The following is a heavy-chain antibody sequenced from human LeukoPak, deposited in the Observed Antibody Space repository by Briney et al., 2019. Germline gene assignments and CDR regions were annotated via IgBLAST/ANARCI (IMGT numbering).Heavy chain of an antibody. J-gene: IGHJ4*02. V-gene: IGHV3-23*01. Sequence: GGSLRLSCAASGFTFSDHAMSWVRQAPGKGLEWVSAIRGTGTTTFYAASVKGRFTISRDNSKNTADLQMNSLRAEDTAVYYCAKVSWLGTLPSYHFDSWGQGTQVPV. D-gene: IGHD6-19*01. CDR3: AKVSWLGTLPSYHFDS. CDR2: IRGTGTTT. CDR1: GFTFSDHA.